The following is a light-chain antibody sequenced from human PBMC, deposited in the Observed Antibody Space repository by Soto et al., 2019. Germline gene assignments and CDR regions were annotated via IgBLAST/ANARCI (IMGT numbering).Light chain of an antibody. CDR2: GAS. V-gene: IGKV3-15*01. J-gene: IGKJ1*01. Sequence: EIVMTQSPATLSVSPGERATLSCRASQSVNSMLAWYQQKPGQAPRLLIYGASTRATGIPARFSGSGSGTEFTLTISSLQSEDFAVYYCQQFKNWPWTFGQGTKV. CDR1: QSVNSM. CDR3: QQFKNWPWT.